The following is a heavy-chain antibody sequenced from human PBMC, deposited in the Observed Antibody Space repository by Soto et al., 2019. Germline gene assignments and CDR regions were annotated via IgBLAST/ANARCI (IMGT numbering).Heavy chain of an antibody. CDR2: ISYDGSNK. J-gene: IGHJ6*03. D-gene: IGHD3-10*01. CDR3: AKDGVLGWRGDYYYYYMDV. Sequence: GGSLRLSCAASGFTFSSYGMHWVRQAPGKGLEWVAVISYDGSNKYYADSVKGRFTISRDNSKNTLYLQMNSLRAEDTAVYYCAKDGVLGWRGDYYYYYMDVWGKGTTVTVSS. V-gene: IGHV3-30*18. CDR1: GFTFSSYG.